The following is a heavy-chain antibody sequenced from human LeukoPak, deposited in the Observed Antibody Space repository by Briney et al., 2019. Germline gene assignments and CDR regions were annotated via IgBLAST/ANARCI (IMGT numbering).Heavy chain of an antibody. J-gene: IGHJ6*03. CDR1: GGSFSGYH. Sequence: SETLSLTCAVYGGSFSGYHWTWIRQSPGKGLEWIGDINPSGSTYYNPSLKSRLTISVDTSKNQFSLKLRSVTAADTAVYYCARGRHDITMIVVVMTSVSYYLYVWGKGTTVTVS. CDR3: ARGRHDITMIVVVMTSVSYYLYV. CDR2: INPSGST. D-gene: IGHD3-22*01. V-gene: IGHV4-34*01.